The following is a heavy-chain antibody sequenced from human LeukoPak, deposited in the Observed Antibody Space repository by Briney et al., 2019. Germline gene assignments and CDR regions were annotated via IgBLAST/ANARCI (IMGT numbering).Heavy chain of an antibody. J-gene: IGHJ4*02. V-gene: IGHV4-59*01. D-gene: IGHD1-26*01. Sequence: SVTLSLTCTVSGGSISSYYWSWIRQPPGKGLEWIGYIYYSGSTNYNPSLKSRVTISVDTSKNQFSLKLSSVTAADTAVYYCARDLFVGAIYYWGQGTLVTVSS. CDR3: ARDLFVGAIYY. CDR1: GGSISSYY. CDR2: IYYSGST.